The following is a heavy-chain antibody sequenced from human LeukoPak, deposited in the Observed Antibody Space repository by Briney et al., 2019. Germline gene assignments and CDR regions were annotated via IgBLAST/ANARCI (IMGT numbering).Heavy chain of an antibody. CDR3: ARRQDYGSGSYPFDY. V-gene: IGHV1-18*01. CDR2: ISAYNGNT. J-gene: IGHJ4*02. CDR1: GYTFTSYG. D-gene: IGHD3-10*01. Sequence: AASVKVSCKASGYTFTSYGISWVRQAPGQGLEWMGWISAYNGNTNYAQKLQGRVTMTTDTSTSTAYMELRSLRSDDTAVYYCARRQDYGSGSYPFDYWGQGTLVTVSS.